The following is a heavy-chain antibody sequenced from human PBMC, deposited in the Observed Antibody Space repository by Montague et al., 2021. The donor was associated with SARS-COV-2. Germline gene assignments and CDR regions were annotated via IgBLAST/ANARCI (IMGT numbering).Heavy chain of an antibody. CDR1: GGSFSAYY. J-gene: IGHJ4*02. V-gene: IGHV4-34*01. CDR2: ISRSGET. CDR3: ARAVYTGGWYGVNYFDY. D-gene: IGHD6-19*01. Sequence: SETLSLTCAVYGGSFSAYYWTWIRQPPGKGLEWIGEISRSGETTYNPSLKSRVTISIDTSKKQFSLKLSSVTAADTAVYYCARAVYTGGWYGVNYFDYWGQGTLVTVSS.